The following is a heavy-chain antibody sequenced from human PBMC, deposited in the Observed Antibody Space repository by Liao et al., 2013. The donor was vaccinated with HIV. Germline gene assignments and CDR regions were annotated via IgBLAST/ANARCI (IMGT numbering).Heavy chain of an antibody. V-gene: IGHV4-61*02. J-gene: IGHJ4*02. CDR1: GGSINSANYY. CDR2: IYTSGST. D-gene: IGHD3-22*01. CDR3: ARGSGGDYYDSSGYYYLDY. Sequence: QVQLQESGPGLVKPSQTLSLTCTVSGGSINSANYYWSWIRQPAGKGLEWVGRIYTSGSTNYNPSLKSRVTISVDTSKNQFSLKLSSVTAADTAVYYCARGSGGDYYDSSGYYYLDYWAEGTRGLRLL.